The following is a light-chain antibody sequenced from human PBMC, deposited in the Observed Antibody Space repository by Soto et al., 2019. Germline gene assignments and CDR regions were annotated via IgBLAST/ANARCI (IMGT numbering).Light chain of an antibody. J-gene: IGKJ3*01. CDR3: QHYGTSAL. CDR2: AS. Sequence: IVLTQSPGTLSLSPGERATLSCRASQSVSDMYLACYQQKPGQAPRLLIYASTRATGIPDRFSGSGSGTDFTLTISRVEPEDFAVYFCQHYGTSALFGPGTKVDIK. CDR1: QSVSDMY. V-gene: IGKV3-20*01.